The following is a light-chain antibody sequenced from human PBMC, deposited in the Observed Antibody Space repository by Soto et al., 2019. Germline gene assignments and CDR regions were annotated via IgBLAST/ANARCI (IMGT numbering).Light chain of an antibody. CDR1: QAVSNNY. CDR2: GTS. V-gene: IGKV3-20*01. CDR3: QQCGSSPIT. Sequence: EIVLTQSPDTLSLSPGERATLSCRASQAVSNNYLAWYQQKTGQSPSLLIHGTSRRATDIPDTLSGSGSATDFSLTISRLEPEDFVVYYCQQCGSSPITFGQGTRLDIK. J-gene: IGKJ5*01.